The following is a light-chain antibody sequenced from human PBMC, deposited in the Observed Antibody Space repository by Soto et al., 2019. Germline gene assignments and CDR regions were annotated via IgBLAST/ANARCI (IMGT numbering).Light chain of an antibody. V-gene: IGKV3-20*01. CDR1: QSVGSNY. J-gene: IGKJ1*01. CDR3: QQYGSSPWT. Sequence: EIVLTQSPGTLSLSPGERATLYCRASQSVGSNYLAWYQQKPGQAPRVLIYGPSSRATGIPDRFSGSGSGTDFTLTISRLEPEDFALYYCQQYGSSPWTFGQGTKVDI. CDR2: GPS.